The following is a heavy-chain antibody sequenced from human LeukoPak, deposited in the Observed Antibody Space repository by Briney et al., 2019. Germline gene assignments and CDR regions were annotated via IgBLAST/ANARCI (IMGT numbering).Heavy chain of an antibody. J-gene: IGHJ5*02. D-gene: IGHD2-8*01. CDR2: IKQDGSEK. V-gene: IGHV3-7*04. CDR3: ARVIVLMVYATNWFDP. CDR1: GFTFTSYW. Sequence: GGSLRLSCAASGFTFTSYWMSWVRQAPGKGLEWVANIKQDGSEKYYVDSVKGRFTISRDNAKNSLYLQMNSLRAEDTAVYYCARVIVLMVYATNWFDPWGQGTLVTVSS.